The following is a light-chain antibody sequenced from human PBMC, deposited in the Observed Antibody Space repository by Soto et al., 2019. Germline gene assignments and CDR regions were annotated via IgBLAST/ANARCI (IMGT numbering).Light chain of an antibody. CDR1: SSDVGGYNY. V-gene: IGLV2-14*01. CDR3: NSYTSISTLV. Sequence: QSVLTQPASVSGSPGQSITISCTGTSSDVGGYNYVSWYQQHPGKAPKLMIYDVSYRPSGVSNRFSGSKSGNTASLTISGLQAEDEADYYCNSYTSISTLVFGSGTKVTVL. J-gene: IGLJ1*01. CDR2: DVS.